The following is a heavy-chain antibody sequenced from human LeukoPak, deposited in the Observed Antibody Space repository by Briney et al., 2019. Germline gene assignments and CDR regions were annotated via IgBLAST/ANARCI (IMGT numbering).Heavy chain of an antibody. CDR1: GGSISSGDYY. CDR2: IYTSGTT. J-gene: IGHJ4*02. D-gene: IGHD3-10*01. CDR3: ARPIIRGVITGVFDY. Sequence: SETLSPTCTVSGGSISSGDYYWSWIRQPAGKGLEWIGRIYTSGTTNYNPSLKSRVTISVDTSKNQFSLKLSSVTAADTAVYYCARPIIRGVITGVFDYWGQGTLVTVSS. V-gene: IGHV4-61*02.